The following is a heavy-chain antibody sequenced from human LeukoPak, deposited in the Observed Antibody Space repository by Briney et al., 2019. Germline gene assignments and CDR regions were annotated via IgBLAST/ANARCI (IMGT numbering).Heavy chain of an antibody. V-gene: IGHV3-23*01. D-gene: IGHD5-24*01. CDR3: ARGAGYNYPYYFDY. Sequence: GGSLRLSCAASGFTFSSYAMSWVRQAPGKGLEWVSALSDSGGSTYYADSVKGRFTISRDNSKSTLYLQMNSLRAEDTAVYYCARGAGYNYPYYFDYWGQGTLVTVSS. J-gene: IGHJ4*02. CDR2: LSDSGGST. CDR1: GFTFSSYA.